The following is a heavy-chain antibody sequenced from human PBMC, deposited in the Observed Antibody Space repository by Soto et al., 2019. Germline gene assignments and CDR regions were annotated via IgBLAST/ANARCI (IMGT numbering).Heavy chain of an antibody. Sequence: EVQLVESGGGLVQPGGSLRLSCAASGFTLSGRSMHWVRQAPGKGLVWVSGIDNAGTDSTYADSVKGRFTSSRDNAKNTLYLQMNRLTVEDTAVYYCARGWFGPDVWGKGTTVTVSS. D-gene: IGHD3-10*01. V-gene: IGHV3-74*01. J-gene: IGHJ6*04. CDR1: GFTLSGRS. CDR2: IDNAGTDS. CDR3: ARGWFGPDV.